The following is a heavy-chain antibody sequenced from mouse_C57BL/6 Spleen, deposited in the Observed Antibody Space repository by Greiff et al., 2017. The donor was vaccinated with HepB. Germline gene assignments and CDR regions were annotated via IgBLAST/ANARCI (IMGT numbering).Heavy chain of an antibody. D-gene: IGHD1-1*01. CDR3: ARAPTVVAPYWYFDV. CDR1: GFTFSDYY. Sequence: DVMLVESEGGLVQPGSSMKLSCTASGFTFSDYYMAWVRQVPEKGLEWVANINYDGSSTYYLDSLKSRFIISRDNAKNILYLQMSSLKSEDTATYYCARAPTVVAPYWYFDVWGTGTTVTVSS. V-gene: IGHV5-16*01. CDR2: INYDGSST. J-gene: IGHJ1*03.